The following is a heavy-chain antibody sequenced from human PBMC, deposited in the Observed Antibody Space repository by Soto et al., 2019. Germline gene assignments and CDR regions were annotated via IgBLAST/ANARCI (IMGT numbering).Heavy chain of an antibody. J-gene: IGHJ6*02. Sequence: GGSLRLSCAASGFTFSSYGMHWVRQAPGKGLEWVAVIWYDGSNKYYADSVKGRFTISRDNSKNTLYLQMNSLRAEDTAVYYCARDIGRSYYYDSSGYYYYYGMDVWGQGTTVTVSS. CDR3: ARDIGRSYYYDSSGYYYYYGMDV. V-gene: IGHV3-33*01. CDR1: GFTFSSYG. D-gene: IGHD3-22*01. CDR2: IWYDGSNK.